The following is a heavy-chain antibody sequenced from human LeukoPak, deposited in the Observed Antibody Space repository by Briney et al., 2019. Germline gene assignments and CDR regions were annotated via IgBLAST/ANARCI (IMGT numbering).Heavy chain of an antibody. V-gene: IGHV4-34*01. CDR2: INHSGST. J-gene: IGHJ4*02. D-gene: IGHD1-26*01. Sequence: PSETLSLTCAVYGGSFSGYYWSWIRQPPGKGLEWIGEINHSGSTNYNPSLKSRVTISVDTSKNQFSLKLSSVTAADTAVYYCARGRWELLRIYFDYWGQGTLVTVSS. CDR3: ARGRWELLRIYFDY. CDR1: GGSFSGYY.